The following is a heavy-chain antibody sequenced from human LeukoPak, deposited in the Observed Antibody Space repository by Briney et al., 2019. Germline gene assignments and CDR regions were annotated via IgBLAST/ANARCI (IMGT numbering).Heavy chain of an antibody. CDR3: ARDQSTRYYYYYGMDV. CDR1: GYTFTSYG. J-gene: IGHJ6*02. CDR2: ISAYNGNT. V-gene: IGHV1-18*01. Sequence: GASVKVSCKASGYTFTSYGISWVRQAPGQGLEWMGWISAYNGNTNYAQKLQGRVTMTTDTSTSTAYMELRSLRSDDTAVYYCARDQSTRYYYYYGMDVWGQGTTVTVSS.